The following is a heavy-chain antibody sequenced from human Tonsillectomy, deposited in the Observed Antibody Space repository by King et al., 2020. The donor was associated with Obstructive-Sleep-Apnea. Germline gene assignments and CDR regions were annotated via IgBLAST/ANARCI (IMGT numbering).Heavy chain of an antibody. CDR3: ARDSSTTVSGNAFDI. CDR2: IYYSGST. D-gene: IGHD4-11*01. J-gene: IGHJ3*02. V-gene: IGHV4-39*07. CDR1: GGSISSSSYY. Sequence: LQLQESGPGLVKPSETLSLTCTVSGGSISSSSYYWGWIRQPPGKGLEWIGSIYYSGSTYYNPSLKSRVTISVDTSKNQFSLKLSSVTAADPAVYYCARDSSTTVSGNAFDIWGQGTMVTVSS.